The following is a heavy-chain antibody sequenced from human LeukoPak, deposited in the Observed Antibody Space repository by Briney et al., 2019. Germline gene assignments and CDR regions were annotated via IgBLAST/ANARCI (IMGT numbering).Heavy chain of an antibody. CDR3: ARGGSGYPLDY. Sequence: SETLSLTCAVSSGSMSSYYWIWLRQPPGKGLEWIGYIYYTGVTNYRPSLKRRLTISLDTAMKQFSLNLRPVTAADTAMYYCARGGSGYPLDYWGQGTLVSVSS. V-gene: IGHV4-59*01. CDR1: SGSMSSYY. J-gene: IGHJ4*02. CDR2: IYYTGVT. D-gene: IGHD3-22*01.